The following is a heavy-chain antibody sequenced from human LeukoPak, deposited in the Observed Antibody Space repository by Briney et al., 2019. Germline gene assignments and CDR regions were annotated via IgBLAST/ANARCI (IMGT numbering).Heavy chain of an antibody. CDR3: VRDKYCSGGSCYFQFQH. Sequence: GGSLRLSCAASGFTFSSYAMHWVRQAPGKGLEWVAVISYDGSNKYYADSVKGRFTISRDNSKNTLYLQMNSLRAEDTAVYYCVRDKYCSGGSCYFQFQHWGQGTLVAVSA. D-gene: IGHD2-15*01. V-gene: IGHV3-30*14. CDR1: GFTFSSYA. J-gene: IGHJ1*01. CDR2: ISYDGSNK.